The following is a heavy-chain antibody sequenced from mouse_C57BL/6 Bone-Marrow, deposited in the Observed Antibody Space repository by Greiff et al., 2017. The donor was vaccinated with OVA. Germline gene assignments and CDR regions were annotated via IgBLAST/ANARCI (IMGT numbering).Heavy chain of an antibody. CDR1: GFTFSDYY. D-gene: IGHD2-3*01. V-gene: IGHV5-12*01. J-gene: IGHJ4*01. Sequence: DVQLQESGGGLVQPGGSLKLSCAASGFTFSDYYMYWVRQTPEKRLEWVAYISNGGGSTYYPDTVKGRFTISRDNAKNTLYLQMSRLKSEDTAMYYCARQGNGYYVYYYAMDYWGQGTSVTVSS. CDR3: ARQGNGYYVYYYAMDY. CDR2: ISNGGGST.